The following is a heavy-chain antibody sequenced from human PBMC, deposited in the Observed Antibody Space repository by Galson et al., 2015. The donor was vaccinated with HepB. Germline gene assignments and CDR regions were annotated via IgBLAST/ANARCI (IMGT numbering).Heavy chain of an antibody. CDR3: AKAGSGWTYFDY. J-gene: IGHJ4*02. V-gene: IGHV3-23*01. D-gene: IGHD6-19*01. CDR2: ISGSGGST. CDR1: GFTFSSYA. Sequence: SLRLSCAASGFTFSSYAMSWVRQAPGKGLEWVSAISGSGGSTYYADSVKGRFTISRDNSKNTLYLQMNSLRAEDTAVFYCAKAGSGWTYFDYWGQGTLVTVSS.